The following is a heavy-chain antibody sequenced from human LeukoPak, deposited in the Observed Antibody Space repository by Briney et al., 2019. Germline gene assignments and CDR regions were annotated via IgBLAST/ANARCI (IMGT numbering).Heavy chain of an antibody. CDR2: IYHSGST. V-gene: IGHV4-38-2*02. Sequence: PSETLSLTCTVSGYSISSGYYWGWIRPPPGKGLEWIGSIYHSGSTYYNPSLKSRVTISVDTSKNQFSLKLSSVTAADTAVYYCARGFAATNPFDYWGQGTLVTVSS. CDR3: ARGFAATNPFDY. CDR1: GYSISSGYY. D-gene: IGHD5-12*01. J-gene: IGHJ4*02.